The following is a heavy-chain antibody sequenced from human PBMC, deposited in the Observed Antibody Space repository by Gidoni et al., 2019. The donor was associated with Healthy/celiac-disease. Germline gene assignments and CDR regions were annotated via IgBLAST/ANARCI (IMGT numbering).Heavy chain of an antibody. V-gene: IGHV3-30*18. CDR2: ISYDGSNK. CDR3: AKGGSRYFQH. Sequence: QVQLVESGGGVVQPGRSLRLSCAASGFTFSSYGMHWVRQAPGKGLEWVAVISYDGSNKYYADPVKGRFTISRDNSKNTLYLQMNSLRAEDTAVYYCAKGGSRYFQHWGQGTLVTVSS. D-gene: IGHD1-26*01. CDR1: GFTFSSYG. J-gene: IGHJ1*01.